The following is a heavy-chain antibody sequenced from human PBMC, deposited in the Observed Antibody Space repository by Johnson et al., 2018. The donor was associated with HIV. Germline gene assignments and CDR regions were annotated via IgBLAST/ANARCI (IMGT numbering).Heavy chain of an antibody. CDR3: AKESKWESRTPHAFDR. J-gene: IGHJ3*02. CDR1: GFTFNTYG. Sequence: QMQLVESGGGVVQPGTSLRLSCAASGFTFNTYGMDWVRQAPGKGLEWVAFIRYDGNSKYYIDSVKGRFTVSRDNSKNTLYLQMKSLRPEDTAVYYCAKESKWESRTPHAFDRWGQGTMVTVSS. D-gene: IGHD1-26*01. CDR2: IRYDGNSK. V-gene: IGHV3-30*02.